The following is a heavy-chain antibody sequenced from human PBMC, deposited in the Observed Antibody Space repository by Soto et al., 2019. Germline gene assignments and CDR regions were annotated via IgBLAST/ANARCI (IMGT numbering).Heavy chain of an antibody. CDR3: ARDFQSYYYDSSGYHRVERALDY. CDR2: INPNSGGT. D-gene: IGHD3-22*01. Sequence: ASVKVSCKASGYTFTGYYMHWVRQAPGQGLEWMGWINPNSGGTNYAQKFQGRVTMTRDKSISTAYMELSRLRSDDTAVYYCARDFQSYYYDSSGYHRVERALDYWGQGTLVTVSS. J-gene: IGHJ4*02. V-gene: IGHV1-2*02. CDR1: GYTFTGYY.